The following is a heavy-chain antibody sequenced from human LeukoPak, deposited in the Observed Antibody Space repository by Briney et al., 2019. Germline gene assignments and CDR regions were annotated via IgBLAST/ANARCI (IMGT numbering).Heavy chain of an antibody. J-gene: IGHJ4*02. CDR2: IYYTGST. CDR1: GGSISSSNYY. D-gene: IGHD2-2*01. CDR3: ARRGGYCSSTSCYFDY. V-gene: IGHV4-39*01. Sequence: KPSETLSLTCIVSGGSISSSNYYWGWIRQPPGKGLEWIGTIYYTGSTYYNPSLKSRVTISVDTSKNQFSLNLNSVTATDTAVYYCARRGGYCSSTSCYFDYWGQGTLVTVSS.